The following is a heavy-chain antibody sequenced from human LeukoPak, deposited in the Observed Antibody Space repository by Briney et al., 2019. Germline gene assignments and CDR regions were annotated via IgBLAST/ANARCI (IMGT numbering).Heavy chain of an antibody. CDR2: IYSGGST. CDR3: AKDTRGSGYDYSFDY. J-gene: IGHJ4*02. D-gene: IGHD5-12*01. V-gene: IGHV3-53*05. Sequence: PGGSLRLSCAASGFTVSSNYMSWVRQAPGKGLEWVSVIYSGGSTYYADSVKGRFTISRDNAKNSLYLQMNSLRAEDTALYYCAKDTRGSGYDYSFDYWGQGTLVTVSS. CDR1: GFTVSSNY.